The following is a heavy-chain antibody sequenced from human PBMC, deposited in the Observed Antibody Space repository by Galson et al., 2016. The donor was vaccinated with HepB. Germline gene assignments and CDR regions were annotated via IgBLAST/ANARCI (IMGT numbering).Heavy chain of an antibody. CDR1: RFTFSTYR. CDR2: INSDSDYI. Sequence: SLRLSCAASRFTFSTYRMSWVRQAPGKGLEWLSCINSDSDYIKYADSVKGRFTISRDNAKNTLYLQMNSLRAEDTAVYFCARVLGATQIAFDTWGQGTMVTVSS. CDR3: ARVLGATQIAFDT. D-gene: IGHD1-26*01. V-gene: IGHV3-21*01. J-gene: IGHJ3*02.